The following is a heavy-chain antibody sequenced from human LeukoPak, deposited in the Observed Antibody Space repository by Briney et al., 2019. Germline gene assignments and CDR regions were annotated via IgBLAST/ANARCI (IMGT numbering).Heavy chain of an antibody. CDR2: IKQDGSEK. V-gene: IGHV3-7*01. D-gene: IGHD3-22*01. CDR1: EFTFSSYW. Sequence: GGSLRLSCAASEFTFSSYWMSWVRQAPGKGLEWVANIKQDGSEKYYVDSVKGRFTISRDNAKNSLYLQMNSLRAEDTAVYYCAKVGDSSGAFDIWGQGTMVTVSS. CDR3: AKVGDSSGAFDI. J-gene: IGHJ3*02.